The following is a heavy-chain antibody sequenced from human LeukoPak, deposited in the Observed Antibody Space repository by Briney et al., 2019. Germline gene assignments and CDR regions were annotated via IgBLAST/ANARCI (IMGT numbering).Heavy chain of an antibody. D-gene: IGHD2-8*01. CDR1: GITFTNYS. J-gene: IGHJ4*02. Sequence: PGGSLRLSCAASGITFTNYSLNWVRQAPGEGLEWLSSISTSSSLIYYADSVKGRFTISRDDAQNSLHLQMNSLRAEDTAVYYCARDATYCTNGVCYTRFDYWGQGTLVTVSS. CDR3: ARDATYCTNGVCYTRFDY. CDR2: ISTSSSLI. V-gene: IGHV3-21*01.